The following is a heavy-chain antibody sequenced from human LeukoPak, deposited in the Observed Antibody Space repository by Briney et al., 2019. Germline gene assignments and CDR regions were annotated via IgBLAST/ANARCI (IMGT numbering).Heavy chain of an antibody. CDR3: AKDDRGNEAPFDY. V-gene: IGHV3-30*18. CDR2: ISYDGTNK. J-gene: IGHJ4*02. CDR1: GFTFSNYD. Sequence: RGSLRLSCAASGFTFSNYDMHWVRQAPGKGLEWVAVISYDGTNKYYADSVKGRFTISRDNSKNTLHLQMNSLRAEDTAVYYCAKDDRGNEAPFDYWGQGTLVTVSS.